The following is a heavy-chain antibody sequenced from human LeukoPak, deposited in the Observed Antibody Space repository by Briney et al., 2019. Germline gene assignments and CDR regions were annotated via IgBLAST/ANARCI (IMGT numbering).Heavy chain of an antibody. CDR3: ARSYRGSYFRPGVFDI. V-gene: IGHV1-2*02. D-gene: IGHD1-26*01. CDR1: GYTFTGYY. J-gene: IGHJ3*02. Sequence: ASVKVSCKASGYTFTGYYMHWVRQAPGQGLEWMGWINPNSGGTNYAQKFQGRVTMTRDTSISTAYMELSRLRSDDTAVYYCARSYRGSYFRPGVFDIWGQGTMVTVSS. CDR2: INPNSGGT.